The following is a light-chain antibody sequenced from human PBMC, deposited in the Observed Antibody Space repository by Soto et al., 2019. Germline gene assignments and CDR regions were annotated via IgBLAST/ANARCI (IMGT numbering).Light chain of an antibody. CDR1: QSVSIN. Sequence: EIVMTQSPATLSVSPGERATLSCRASQSVSINLAWYQQKPGQAPRLLIYGASTRATGIPARFSGSGSGTEFTLTISSLQSEDFAVYYCQHYNNWPPWTFGQRTKVEIK. V-gene: IGKV3-15*01. CDR3: QHYNNWPPWT. CDR2: GAS. J-gene: IGKJ1*01.